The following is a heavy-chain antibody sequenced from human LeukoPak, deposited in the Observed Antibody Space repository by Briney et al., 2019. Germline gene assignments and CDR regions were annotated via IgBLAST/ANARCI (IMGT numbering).Heavy chain of an antibody. D-gene: IGHD2-2*02. CDR2: ICGNAACT. V-gene: IGHV3-23*01. CDR3: ARHLATSGSYPLDY. Sequence: GGSLRLSCAASGFTFINYAMSWVRQAPGRGLEWVSVICGNAACTLYADSVKGRFIIYRDNSRNTMYLYLQMNSLRAEDTAVYYCARHLATSGSYPLDYWGQGTPVTDSS. CDR1: GFTFINYA. J-gene: IGHJ4*02.